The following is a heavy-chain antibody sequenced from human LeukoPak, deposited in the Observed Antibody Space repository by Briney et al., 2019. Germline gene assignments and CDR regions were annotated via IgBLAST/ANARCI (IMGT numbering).Heavy chain of an antibody. Sequence: PGRSLTLSCIPSGFSFSSYGMHWVCQAPGKGLEWVAVIWSHGNRKHHSDSVEGRFAISRDNSKNILYLQMNNLRAEDTALYYCARDSAADDNDFDVWGQGTMVTVSS. CDR2: IWSHGNRK. CDR3: ARDSAADDNDFDV. V-gene: IGHV3-33*01. J-gene: IGHJ3*01. CDR1: GFSFSSYG. D-gene: IGHD6-25*01.